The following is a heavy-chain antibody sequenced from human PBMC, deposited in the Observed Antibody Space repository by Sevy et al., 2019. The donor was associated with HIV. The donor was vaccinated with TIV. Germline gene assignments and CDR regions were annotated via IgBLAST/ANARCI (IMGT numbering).Heavy chain of an antibody. CDR2: IDPSDSYT. Sequence: GESLKISCTGSGYDFTNYWISWVRQMPGKGLEWMGKIDPSDSYTTYSPSFQGHVTFSADTSINTAYLQWSSLKASDTAIYYCARHDPICTSNISYRGFDHWGQGTLVTVSS. CDR1: GYDFTNYW. CDR3: ARHDPICTSNISYRGFDH. V-gene: IGHV5-10-1*01. D-gene: IGHD2-8*02. J-gene: IGHJ4*02.